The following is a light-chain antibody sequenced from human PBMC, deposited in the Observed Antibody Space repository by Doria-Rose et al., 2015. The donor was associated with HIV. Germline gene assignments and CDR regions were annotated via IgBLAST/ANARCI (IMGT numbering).Light chain of an antibody. CDR2: AAS. CDR3: QQTYSSPPWT. V-gene: IGKV1-39*01. CDR1: QTVSTY. Sequence: MTQSPPSLSASIGDRVTITCRASQTVSTYLNWFQQEPGKAPKLLIYAASRLQSGVPSRFSGSGSGTDFTLTISGLQPGDFATYYCQQTYSSPPWTFGQGTKVEMK. J-gene: IGKJ1*01.